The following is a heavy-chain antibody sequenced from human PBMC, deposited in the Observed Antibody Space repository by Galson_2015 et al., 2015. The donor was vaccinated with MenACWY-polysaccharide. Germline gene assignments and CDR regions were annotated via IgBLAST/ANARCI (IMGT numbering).Heavy chain of an antibody. CDR3: ARERWVRGVFFDQ. V-gene: IGHV3-7*01. CDR1: GFTFSNFW. Sequence: SLRLSCAASGFTFSNFWMSWVRQAPGKGLEWVASIKQDGSEKYLVDSVKGRFTISRDNAENSLFLQMNSLRAEDTAVYYCARERWVRGVFFDQWGQGILVTVSS. D-gene: IGHD3-10*01. J-gene: IGHJ4*02. CDR2: IKQDGSEK.